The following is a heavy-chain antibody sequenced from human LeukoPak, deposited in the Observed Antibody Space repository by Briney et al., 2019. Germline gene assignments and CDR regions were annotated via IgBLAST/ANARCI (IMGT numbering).Heavy chain of an antibody. CDR1: GFTFTSYW. Sequence: PGGSLRLSCAASGFTFTSYWMSWVRQAPGKGLEWVANIKHDGSETYYVDSVKGRFTISRDNANDSAHLQMNRLRPEHTAVYYCARDVRAGSGVYPSPPFWAQGTLVTVSS. V-gene: IGHV3-7*01. J-gene: IGHJ4*02. D-gene: IGHD3-10*01. CDR2: IKHDGSET. CDR3: ARDVRAGSGVYPSPPF.